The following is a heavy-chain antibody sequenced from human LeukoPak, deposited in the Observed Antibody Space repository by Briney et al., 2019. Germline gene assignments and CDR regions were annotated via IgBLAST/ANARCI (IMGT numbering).Heavy chain of an antibody. V-gene: IGHV3-30-3*01. CDR2: ISYDGSNK. D-gene: IGHD3-3*01. CDR1: GFTFSSYA. J-gene: IGHJ5*02. Sequence: GGSLRLSCAASGFTFSSYAMHWVRQAPGKGLEWVAVISYDGSNKYYADSVKGRFTISRDNSKNTLYLQMNSLRAEDTAVYYCARAMKDSYYDFWSGNNWFDPWGQGTLVTVSS. CDR3: ARAMKDSYYDFWSGNNWFDP.